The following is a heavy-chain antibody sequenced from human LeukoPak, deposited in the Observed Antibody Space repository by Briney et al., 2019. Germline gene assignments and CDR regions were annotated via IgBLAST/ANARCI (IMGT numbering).Heavy chain of an antibody. J-gene: IGHJ4*02. D-gene: IGHD6-6*01. CDR2: ISYDGSNK. CDR1: GFTFSSYA. Sequence: QPGRSLRLSCAASGFTFSSYAMHWVRQAPGKGLEWEAVISYDGSNKYYADSVKGRFTISRDNSKNTLYLQMNSLRAEDTAVYYCARGVYSSSSSLDYWGQGTLVTVSS. CDR3: ARGVYSSSSSLDY. V-gene: IGHV3-30-3*01.